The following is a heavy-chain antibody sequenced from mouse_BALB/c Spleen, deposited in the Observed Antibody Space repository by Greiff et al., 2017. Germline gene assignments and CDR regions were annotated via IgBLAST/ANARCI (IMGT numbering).Heavy chain of an antibody. CDR2: ISSGSSTI. Sequence: EVKVVESGGGLVQPGGSRKLSCAASGFTFSSFGMHWVRQAPEKGLEWVAYISSGSSTIYYAETVKGRFTISRDNPKNTLFLQMTSLRSEDTAMYYCARGALRLLYGYFDVWGAGTTVTVSS. CDR1: GFTFSSFG. J-gene: IGHJ1*01. V-gene: IGHV5-17*02. CDR3: ARGALRLLYGYFDV. D-gene: IGHD1-2*01.